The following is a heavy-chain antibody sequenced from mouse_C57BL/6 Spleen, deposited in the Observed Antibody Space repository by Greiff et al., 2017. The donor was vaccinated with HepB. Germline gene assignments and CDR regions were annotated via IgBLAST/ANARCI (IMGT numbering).Heavy chain of an antibody. V-gene: IGHV1-69*01. CDR2: IDPSDSYT. CDR3: ARWAYYYDMDD. CDR1: GYTFTSYW. J-gene: IGHJ4*01. Sequence: QVQLQQPGAELVIPGASVKLSCKASGYTFTSYWMHWVKQRPGQGLEWIGDIDPSDSYTNYNQKFKGKSTLTVDKSSSTAYMQLSSLTSEDSAVYDCARWAYYYDMDDWGKGTSVTVSS.